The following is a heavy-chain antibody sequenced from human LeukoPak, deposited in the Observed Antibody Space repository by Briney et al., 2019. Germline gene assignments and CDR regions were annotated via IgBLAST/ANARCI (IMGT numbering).Heavy chain of an antibody. Sequence: SVKVSCKASGFTFTSSAMQWVRQARGQRLEWIGWIVVGSGNTNYAQKFQERVTITRDMSTSTAYMELSSLRSEDTAVYYCAAGGTMVRGVIRPYYYGMDVWGQGTTVTVSS. CDR1: GFTFTSSA. D-gene: IGHD3-10*01. J-gene: IGHJ6*02. CDR3: AAGGTMVRGVIRPYYYGMDV. V-gene: IGHV1-58*02. CDR2: IVVGSGNT.